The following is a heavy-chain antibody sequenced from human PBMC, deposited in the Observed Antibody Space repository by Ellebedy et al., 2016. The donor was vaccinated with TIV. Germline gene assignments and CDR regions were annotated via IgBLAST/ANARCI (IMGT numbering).Heavy chain of an antibody. CDR1: GYIFTSYG. J-gene: IGHJ6*02. V-gene: IGHV1-18*04. Sequence: AASVKVSCKASGYIFTSYGFSWVRQAPGQGLEWMGWNSTYNGNTYYAEKVQGRVTMTTDTSTSTAYMELRNLRSDDTAVYYCARDGEWEPPTVYYGMDVWGQGTTVTVSS. CDR2: NSTYNGNT. D-gene: IGHD1-26*01. CDR3: ARDGEWEPPTVYYGMDV.